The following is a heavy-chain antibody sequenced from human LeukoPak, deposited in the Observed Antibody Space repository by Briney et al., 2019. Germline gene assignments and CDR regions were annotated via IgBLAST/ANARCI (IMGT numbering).Heavy chain of an antibody. J-gene: IGHJ4*02. D-gene: IGHD3-10*01. Sequence: GGSLRLSCAASGFTFSSYWMHWVRQAPGKGLVWVSRINSDGSSTSYADSVKGRFTISRDNAKNTLYLQMNSPRAEDTAVYYCARDMTYYYGSGSFDYWGQGTLVTVSS. CDR2: INSDGSST. CDR3: ARDMTYYYGSGSFDY. V-gene: IGHV3-74*01. CDR1: GFTFSSYW.